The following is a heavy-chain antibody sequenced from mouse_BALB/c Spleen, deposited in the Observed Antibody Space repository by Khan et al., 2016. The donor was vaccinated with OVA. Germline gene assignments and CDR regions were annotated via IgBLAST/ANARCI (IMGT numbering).Heavy chain of an antibody. Sequence: EVQLQESGPSLVKPSQTLSLTCSVTGGSITSGYWCWIRKFPGNKLEYMGYILYSGSTYYNPSLKSRISITRHTSQNQYYLQLNSVTTEDTATYYCARSTYRYAFAYWGQGTLVTVSA. D-gene: IGHD2-14*01. CDR3: ARSTYRYAFAY. CDR2: ILYSGST. J-gene: IGHJ3*01. V-gene: IGHV3-8*02. CDR1: GGSITSGY.